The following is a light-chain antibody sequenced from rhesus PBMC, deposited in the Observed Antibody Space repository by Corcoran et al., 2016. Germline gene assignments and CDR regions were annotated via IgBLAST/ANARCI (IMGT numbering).Light chain of an antibody. Sequence: DIQMTQSPSSLSASIGDTVTITCQASQGISSWLAWYQQKPGKAPKLLIYEASSLQSGVPSRFSGSGSGTDFTLTIRSLQAEGFATYFCLRYTNNPWTFGPGTKVEIK. CDR3: LRYTNNPWT. CDR1: QGISSW. CDR2: EAS. V-gene: IGKV1-22*01. J-gene: IGKJ1*01.